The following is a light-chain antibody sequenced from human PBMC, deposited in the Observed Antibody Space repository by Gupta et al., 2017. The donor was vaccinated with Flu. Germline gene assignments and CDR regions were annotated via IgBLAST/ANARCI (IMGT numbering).Light chain of an antibody. CDR1: SGSVSTSYY. Sequence: QTVVTQEPSFSVSPGGTLTLTCGLSSGSVSTSYYPSWYQQTPGQAPRTLIYSTDTRSSGVPDRFSGSILGNKAALTITRAQADDESDYYCVLYMGSGISVFGTGTKVTVL. V-gene: IGLV8-61*01. CDR3: VLYMGSGISV. J-gene: IGLJ1*01. CDR2: STD.